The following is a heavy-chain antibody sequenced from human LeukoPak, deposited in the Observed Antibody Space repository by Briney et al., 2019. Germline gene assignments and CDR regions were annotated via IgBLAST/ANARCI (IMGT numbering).Heavy chain of an antibody. D-gene: IGHD4-23*01. CDR2: ISAYNGNT. CDR3: ARWRKKYQFGYGGAFDI. V-gene: IGHV1-18*01. J-gene: IGHJ3*02. Sequence: ASVKVSCKASGYTFTSYGISWVRQAPGQGLEWMGWISAYNGNTNYAQKLQGRVTMTTDTSTSTAYMELRSLRSDDTAVYYCARWRKKYQFGYGGAFDIWGQGTMVTVSS. CDR1: GYTFTSYG.